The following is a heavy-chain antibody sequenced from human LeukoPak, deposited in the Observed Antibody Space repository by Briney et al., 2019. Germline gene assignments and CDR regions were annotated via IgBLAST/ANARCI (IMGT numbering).Heavy chain of an antibody. CDR1: GFTFSSYA. D-gene: IGHD3-3*01. CDR2: IKQDGSEK. Sequence: GGSLRLSCAASGFTFSSYAMNWVRQAPGKGLEWVANIKQDGSEKYYVDSVKGRFTISRGNAKNSLYLQMDSQRAEDTAMYYCARDRNTDFWSGYYTNYFDYWGQGTLVTVSS. CDR3: ARDRNTDFWSGYYTNYFDY. V-gene: IGHV3-7*01. J-gene: IGHJ4*02.